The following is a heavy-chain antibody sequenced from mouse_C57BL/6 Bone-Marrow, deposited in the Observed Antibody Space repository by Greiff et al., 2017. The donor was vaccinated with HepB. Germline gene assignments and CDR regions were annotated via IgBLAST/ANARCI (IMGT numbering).Heavy chain of an antibody. CDR1: GFTFSSYA. J-gene: IGHJ4*01. D-gene: IGHD2-3*01. V-gene: IGHV5-4*03. Sequence: EVMLVESGAGLVKPGGSLKLSCAASGFTFSSYAMPWVRQTPEKRLEWVATISDGGSYTYYPDNVKGRFTISRDNAKNNLYLQLSHLKSEDTAVYYCARDGGYCVYYAMDYWGQGTSVTVSS. CDR3: ARDGGYCVYYAMDY. CDR2: ISDGGSYT.